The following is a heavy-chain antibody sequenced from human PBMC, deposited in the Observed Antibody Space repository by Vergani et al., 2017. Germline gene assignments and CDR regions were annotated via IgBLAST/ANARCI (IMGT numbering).Heavy chain of an antibody. Sequence: QVQLVQSGAEVKKPGSSVKVSCKASGGTFSSYAIIWVRQAPGQGLEWMGGIIPIFGTADYAQKFQGRVTITADESTSTAYMELSSLRSEDTAVYYCARDLTMVRGDNPWFDPWGQGTLVTVSS. J-gene: IGHJ5*02. CDR1: GGTFSSYA. D-gene: IGHD3-10*01. CDR3: ARDLTMVRGDNPWFDP. CDR2: IIPIFGTA. V-gene: IGHV1-69*01.